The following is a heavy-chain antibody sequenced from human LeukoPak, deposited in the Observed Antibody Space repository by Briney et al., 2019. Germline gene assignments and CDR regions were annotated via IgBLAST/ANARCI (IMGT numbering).Heavy chain of an antibody. V-gene: IGHV3-7*01. CDR1: GLTFSSSW. Sequence: GGSLRLSCAVSGLTFSSSWMDWVRQAPGKGLEWVASINPEGSEKYSADSVKGRFTISRDNAKNSLYLQMDSLRVEDTAFYYCARDLAYGRLDYWGQGMLVTVSS. J-gene: IGHJ4*02. CDR3: ARDLAYGRLDY. D-gene: IGHD3-16*01. CDR2: INPEGSEK.